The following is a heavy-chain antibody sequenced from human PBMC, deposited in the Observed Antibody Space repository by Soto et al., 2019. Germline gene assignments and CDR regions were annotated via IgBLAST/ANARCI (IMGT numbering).Heavy chain of an antibody. V-gene: IGHV1-69*02. Sequence: SVKVSCKASGGTFSSYTISWVRQAPGQGLEWMGRIIPILGIANYAQKFQGRVTITADKSTSTAYMELSSLRSEDTAVYYCAMPGEYSGYDFDYWGQGTLVTVSS. D-gene: IGHD5-12*01. CDR3: AMPGEYSGYDFDY. J-gene: IGHJ4*02. CDR1: GGTFSSYT. CDR2: IIPILGIA.